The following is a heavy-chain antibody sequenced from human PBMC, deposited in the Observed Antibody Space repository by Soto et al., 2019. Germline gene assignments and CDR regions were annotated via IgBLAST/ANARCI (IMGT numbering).Heavy chain of an antibody. V-gene: IGHV3-30*03. J-gene: IGHJ6*02. Sequence: QAQLVESGGGVVQPGRSLRLSCAASEFTFNTYAMHWVRQAPGKGLEWVAVIAYDGNDKYYADSVKGQFTISRDNSQNALSLPMNTLRPEDTAMYYCARDVGNYVPYYYGMDVWGQGTTVTVSS. CDR3: ARDVGNYVPYYYGMDV. CDR1: EFTFNTYA. CDR2: IAYDGNDK. D-gene: IGHD1-7*01.